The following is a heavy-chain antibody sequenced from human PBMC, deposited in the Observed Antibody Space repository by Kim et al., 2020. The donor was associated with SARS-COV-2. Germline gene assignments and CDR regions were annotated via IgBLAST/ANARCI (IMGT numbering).Heavy chain of an antibody. D-gene: IGHD5-12*01. Sequence: GGSLRLSCAASGFTFSSYSMNWVRQAPGKGLEWVSSISSSSSYIYYADSVKGRFTISRDNAKNSLYLQMNSLRAEDTAVYYCAREGGDGYNYVYWGQGTLVTVSS. CDR1: GFTFSSYS. V-gene: IGHV3-21*01. J-gene: IGHJ4*02. CDR3: AREGGDGYNYVY. CDR2: ISSSSSYI.